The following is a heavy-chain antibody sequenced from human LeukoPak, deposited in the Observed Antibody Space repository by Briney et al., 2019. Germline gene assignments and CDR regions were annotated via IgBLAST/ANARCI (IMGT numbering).Heavy chain of an antibody. CDR2: ISSSSSYI. Sequence: PGGSLRLSCAASGFTFSSYSMNWVRPAPGKGLGWVSSISSSSSYIYYADSVKGRFTISRDNAKNSLYLQMNSLRAEDTAVYYCARVEMATITDYWGQGTLVTVSS. CDR3: ARVEMATITDY. D-gene: IGHD5-24*01. J-gene: IGHJ4*02. CDR1: GFTFSSYS. V-gene: IGHV3-21*01.